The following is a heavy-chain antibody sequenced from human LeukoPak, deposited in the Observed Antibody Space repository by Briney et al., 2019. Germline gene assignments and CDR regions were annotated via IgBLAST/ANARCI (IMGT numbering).Heavy chain of an antibody. V-gene: IGHV3-23*01. J-gene: IGHJ4*02. D-gene: IGHD3-3*01. Sequence: GGSLRLSCAASGFTFSSYAMSWVRQAPGKGLEWVSAISGSGGSTYYADSVKGRFTISRDNSKSTLYLQMSSLRAEDTAVYYCAKDRGNFWSGYYPPVDYWGQGTLVTVSS. CDR1: GFTFSSYA. CDR3: AKDRGNFWSGYYPPVDY. CDR2: ISGSGGST.